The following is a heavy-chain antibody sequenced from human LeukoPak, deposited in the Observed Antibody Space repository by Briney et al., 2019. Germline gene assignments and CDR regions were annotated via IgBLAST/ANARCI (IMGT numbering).Heavy chain of an antibody. CDR3: ARGRYGWLPFDY. D-gene: IGHD3-16*01. J-gene: IGHJ4*02. Sequence: SETLSLTCDVYSGSFGGYYWSWIRQPPGKGLEWIGEINHSGSTSYNPSLKSRVTISVDTSKNQFTLKLSSVTAADTAVYYCARGRYGWLPFDYWGQGTLVTVSS. CDR1: SGSFGGYY. CDR2: INHSGST. V-gene: IGHV4-34*01.